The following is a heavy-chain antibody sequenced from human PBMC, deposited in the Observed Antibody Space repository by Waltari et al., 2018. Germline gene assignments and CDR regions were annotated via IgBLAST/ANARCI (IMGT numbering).Heavy chain of an antibody. CDR2: INSGGGTT. CDR1: GFTFSSYA. J-gene: IGHJ4*02. Sequence: VQLVETGGALVQPGGSLRLSCAASGFTFSSYAMQWVRQAPGKGLEWISAINSGGGTTYYADSVKGRFTISRDTSKNTLSLQMNSLRAEDTAVYYFAKGGLGVVDSWGQGVLVTVSS. CDR3: AKGGLGVVDS. V-gene: IGHV3-NL1*01. D-gene: IGHD7-27*01.